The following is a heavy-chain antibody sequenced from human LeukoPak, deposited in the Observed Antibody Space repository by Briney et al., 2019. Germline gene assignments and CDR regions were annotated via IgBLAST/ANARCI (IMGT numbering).Heavy chain of an antibody. D-gene: IGHD4-11*01. J-gene: IGHJ4*02. CDR3: ARDQRMTTVTTADY. Sequence: ASVKVSCKASGYTFTNNGINWVRQAPGQGIEWMGWISAYNGYTNYAQKLQGRVTMTTDTSTSTAYMELRSLRSDDTAIYYCARDQRMTTVTTADYWGQGTLVTVSS. CDR1: GYTFTNNG. CDR2: ISAYNGYT. V-gene: IGHV1-18*01.